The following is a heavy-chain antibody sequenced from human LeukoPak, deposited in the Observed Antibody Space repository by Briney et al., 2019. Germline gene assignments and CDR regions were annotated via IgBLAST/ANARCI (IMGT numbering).Heavy chain of an antibody. CDR2: IYTSGST. J-gene: IGHJ5*02. CDR1: GGSISSYY. Sequence: SETLSLTCTVSGGSISSYYWSWIRQPAGKGLEWIGRIYTSGSTNYNPSLKSRVTMSVDTSKNQFSLKLSSVTAADTAVYYCARATVTTGNGWFDPWGQGTLVTVSS. CDR3: ARATVTTGNGWFDP. D-gene: IGHD4-11*01. V-gene: IGHV4-4*07.